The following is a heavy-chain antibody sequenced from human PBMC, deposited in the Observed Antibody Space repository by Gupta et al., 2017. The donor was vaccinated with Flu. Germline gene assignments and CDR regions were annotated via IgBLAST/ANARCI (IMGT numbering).Heavy chain of an antibody. J-gene: IGHJ4*02. Sequence: SFGATSFSWVRHAPGQGLEWMGRIIPIPDTVIVAQKFQARVAQVADQSATTVYMQLNDLRSEDTAIYYCATSGYSGSFLSYWGQGTLVTVSS. CDR1: SFGATS. CDR3: ATSGYSGSFLSY. D-gene: IGHD1-26*01. V-gene: IGHV1-69*08. CDR2: IIPIPDTV.